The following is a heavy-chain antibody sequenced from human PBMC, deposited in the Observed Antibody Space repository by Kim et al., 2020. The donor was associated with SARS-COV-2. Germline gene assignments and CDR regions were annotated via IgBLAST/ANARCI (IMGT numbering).Heavy chain of an antibody. J-gene: IGHJ5*02. CDR3: ARESPSGIGYCSGGSCLRGGWFDP. V-gene: IGHV4-39*07. CDR1: GGSISSSSYY. D-gene: IGHD2-15*01. Sequence: SETLSLTCTVSGGSISSSSYYWGWIRQPPGKGLEWIGSIYYSGSTYYNPSLKSRVTISVDTSKNQFSLKLSSVTAADTAVYYCARESPSGIGYCSGGSCLRGGWFDPWGQGTLVTVSS. CDR2: IYYSGST.